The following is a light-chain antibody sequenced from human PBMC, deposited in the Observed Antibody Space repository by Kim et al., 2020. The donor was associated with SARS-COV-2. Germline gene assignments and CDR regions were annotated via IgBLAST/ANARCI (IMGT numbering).Light chain of an antibody. V-gene: IGKV3-15*01. CDR2: GAS. J-gene: IGKJ4*01. Sequence: VSPGERATVSCRASQSVSSNLAWYQQKPGQAPRLLIYGASTRATGIPARFSGSGSGTEFTLTISSLQSEDFAVYYCQQDNNWPLTFGGGTKVDIK. CDR1: QSVSSN. CDR3: QQDNNWPLT.